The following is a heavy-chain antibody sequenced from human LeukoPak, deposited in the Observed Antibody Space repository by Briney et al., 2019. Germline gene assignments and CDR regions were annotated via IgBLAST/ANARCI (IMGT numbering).Heavy chain of an antibody. J-gene: IGHJ5*02. V-gene: IGHV3-30*04. D-gene: IGHD3-22*01. CDR2: ISYDGSNK. CDR1: GFTFSSYA. CDR3: AKEANYYDSSGLS. Sequence: GGSLRLSCAASGFTFSSYAMHWVRQAPGKGLEWVAVISYDGSNKYYADSVKGRFTISRDNSKNTLYLQMNSLRAEDTAVYYCAKEANYYDSSGLSWGQGTLVTVSS.